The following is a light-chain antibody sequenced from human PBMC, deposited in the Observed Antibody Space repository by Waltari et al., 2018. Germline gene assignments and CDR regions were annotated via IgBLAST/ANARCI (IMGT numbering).Light chain of an antibody. J-gene: IGLJ3*02. V-gene: IGLV1-40*01. CDR2: GNT. CDR3: QSYDSSLTSSL. CDR1: SPNIGAGSD. Sequence: QSGLPQPPSVPGAPGQRVTTSCTASSPNIGAGSDVHWYQVLPGTAPKHLIYGNTNRPSGVPYRFAGSKSGTSASLAISGLQAEDEADYFCQSYDSSLTSSLFGGGTKLTVL.